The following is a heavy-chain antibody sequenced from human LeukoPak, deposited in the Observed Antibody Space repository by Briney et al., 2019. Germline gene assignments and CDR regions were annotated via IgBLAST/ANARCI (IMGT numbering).Heavy chain of an antibody. J-gene: IGHJ3*02. V-gene: IGHV3-30-3*01. D-gene: IGHD3-22*01. Sequence: GSLRLSCAASGFTFSSYAMHWVRQAPGKGLEWVAVISYDGSNKYYADSVKGRFTISRDNSKNTLYLQMNSLRAEDTAVYYCARDYYDSSGYYRADIWGQGTMVTVSS. CDR1: GFTFSSYA. CDR3: ARDYYDSSGYYRADI. CDR2: ISYDGSNK.